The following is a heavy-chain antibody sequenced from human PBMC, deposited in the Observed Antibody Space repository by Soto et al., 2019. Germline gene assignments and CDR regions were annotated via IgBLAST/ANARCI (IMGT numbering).Heavy chain of an antibody. CDR1: GCAFSNYP. Sequence: PRSCVRHCFAAGGCAFSNYPMSWDHQAPGKGLEWVSVISGSGAFYADSVKGRFTISRDHSKNTLYLQMNSLRGDDTAVYYCAKDSWGGTVSGWSHDSWGQGTLVTVSS. V-gene: IGHV3-23*01. J-gene: IGHJ4*02. D-gene: IGHD6-19*01. CDR2: ISGSGA. CDR3: AKDSWGGTVSGWSHDS.